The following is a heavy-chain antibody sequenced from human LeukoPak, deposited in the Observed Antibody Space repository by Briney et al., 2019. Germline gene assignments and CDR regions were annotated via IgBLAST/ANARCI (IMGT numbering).Heavy chain of an antibody. Sequence: GPLLLSCEASGFPFINYWMDWARQPPGKGLMWVSQISTDGSQTFYADAVKGRSTISRDNAQNTLFLQMDSLRPEDTAVYYCVRSLRSADFWGQGTLVTVSS. V-gene: IGHV3-74*01. CDR2: ISTDGSQT. J-gene: IGHJ4*02. CDR1: GFPFINYW. CDR3: VRSLRSADF.